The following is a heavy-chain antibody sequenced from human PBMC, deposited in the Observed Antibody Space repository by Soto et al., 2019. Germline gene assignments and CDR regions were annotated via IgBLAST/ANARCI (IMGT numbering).Heavy chain of an antibody. CDR2: IIPIFGTA. D-gene: IGHD4-17*01. J-gene: IGHJ6*02. CDR3: DRAHETQDYGGIPVQNYYYGMDV. V-gene: IGHV1-69*01. Sequence: RXAXGQGLVWLGGIIPIFGTANYAQKFQGRVTITADESTSTAYMELSSLRSEDTAVYYCDRAHETQDYGGIPVQNYYYGMDVWGQGNTVTSP.